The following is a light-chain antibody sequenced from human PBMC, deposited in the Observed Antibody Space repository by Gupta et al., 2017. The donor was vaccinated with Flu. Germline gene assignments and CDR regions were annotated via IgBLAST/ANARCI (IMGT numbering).Light chain of an antibody. CDR2: KDS. J-gene: IGLJ3*02. CDR3: QSADSSGTYV. V-gene: IGLV3-25*02. Sequence: SYPLPQPPSVSVTPGETTRITCTGDALPKQYAYWYQQKPGQAPVLVIYKDSERPSGIPERFSGSSSGTTVTLTISGVQAEDEADYYCQSADSSGTYVFGGGTKLTVL. CDR1: ALPKQY.